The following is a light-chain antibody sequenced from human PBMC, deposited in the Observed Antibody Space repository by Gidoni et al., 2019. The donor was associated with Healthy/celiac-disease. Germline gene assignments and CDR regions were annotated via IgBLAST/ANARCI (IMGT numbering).Light chain of an antibody. CDR2: DVS. CDR3: QQYNSYSLT. Sequence: DIQMTQSPSTLSSSVGDIVTITCRASQSISSLLDWYQQKPGKAPNLLIYDVSSLESGVPSRFIGSGSGTEFTLTSSSLQPYDFATYYCQQYNSYSLTFGGGTKVEIK. V-gene: IGKV1-5*01. CDR1: QSISSL. J-gene: IGKJ4*01.